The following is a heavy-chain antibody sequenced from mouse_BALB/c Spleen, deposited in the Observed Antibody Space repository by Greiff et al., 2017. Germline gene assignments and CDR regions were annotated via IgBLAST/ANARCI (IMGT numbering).Heavy chain of an antibody. CDR1: GFNFKDYY. Sequence: VQLQQSGAELVRSGASVKLSCTASGFNFKDYYMHWVKQRPEQGLEWIGWIDPENGDTEYAPKFQGKATMTADTSSNTAYLQLSSLTSEDTAVYYCHSNWEGRAWFAYWGQGTLVTVSA. D-gene: IGHD4-1*01. V-gene: IGHV14-4*02. CDR3: HSNWEGRAWFAY. CDR2: IDPENGDT. J-gene: IGHJ3*01.